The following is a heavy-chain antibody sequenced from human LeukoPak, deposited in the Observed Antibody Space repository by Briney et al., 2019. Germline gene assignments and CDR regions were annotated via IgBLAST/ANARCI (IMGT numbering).Heavy chain of an antibody. D-gene: IGHD6-19*01. J-gene: IGHJ4*02. V-gene: IGHV5-51*01. Sequence: GESLKISCKGSGYSFTSYWIGWVRQMPGKGLEWMGIIYPGDSDTRYSPSFQGQVTISADKSIPTAYLQWSSLKASDTATYYCAREGLYSTGLPVVYSYWGQGTLVTVSS. CDR3: AREGLYSTGLPVVYSY. CDR2: IYPGDSDT. CDR1: GYSFTSYW.